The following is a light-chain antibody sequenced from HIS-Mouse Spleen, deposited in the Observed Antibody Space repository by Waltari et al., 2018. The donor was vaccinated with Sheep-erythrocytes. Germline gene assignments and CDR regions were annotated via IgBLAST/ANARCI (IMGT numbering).Light chain of an antibody. J-gene: IGLJ2*01. V-gene: IGLV2-14*01. CDR2: EVS. Sequence: QSALTQPASVSGSPGQSITISCTGTSSDVGGYNDVSWYQQHPGKAPKLMIYEVSNRPSGVSDRFSGSKSGTSASLAISGLQSEDEADYYCAAWDDSLNGVVFGGGTKLTVL. CDR1: SSDVGGYND. CDR3: AAWDDSLNGVV.